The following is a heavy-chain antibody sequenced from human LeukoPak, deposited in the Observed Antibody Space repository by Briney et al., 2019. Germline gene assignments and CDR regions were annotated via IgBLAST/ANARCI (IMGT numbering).Heavy chain of an antibody. Sequence: SETLSLACTVSGGSISSSSYYWGWIRQPPGKGLEWIGSIYYSGSTYYNPSLKSRVTISVDTSKNQFSLKMSSVAAADPAVYYCARRASPFYYDSSGYYSHWGQGTLVTVSS. D-gene: IGHD3-22*01. CDR2: IYYSGST. CDR3: ARRASPFYYDSSGYYSH. V-gene: IGHV4-39*01. J-gene: IGHJ4*02. CDR1: GGSISSSSYY.